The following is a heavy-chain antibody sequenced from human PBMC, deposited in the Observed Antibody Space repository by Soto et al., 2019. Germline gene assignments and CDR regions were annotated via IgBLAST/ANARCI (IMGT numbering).Heavy chain of an antibody. CDR3: ARNDCGGDCYSFNYYYGMDV. J-gene: IGHJ6*02. D-gene: IGHD2-21*02. V-gene: IGHV1-69*13. Sequence: SVKVSCKASGGTFSSYAISWVRQAPGQGLEWMGGIIPIFGTANYAQKFQGRVTITADESTSTAYMELSSLRSEDTAVYYCARNDCGGDCYSFNYYYGMDVWGQGTTVTVSS. CDR2: IIPIFGTA. CDR1: GGTFSSYA.